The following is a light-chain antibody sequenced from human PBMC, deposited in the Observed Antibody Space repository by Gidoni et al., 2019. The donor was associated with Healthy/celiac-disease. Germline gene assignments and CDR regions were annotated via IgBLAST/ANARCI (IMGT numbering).Light chain of an antibody. J-gene: IGKJ1*01. V-gene: IGKV4-1*01. Sequence: DIVMTQSPDSLAVSLGERATINCKSSQSVLYSSNNKHYLAWYQQNTGQTPKLLIYWASTRESGVPDRFSGSGSGTDFTLTISSLQAEDVAVYYCQQYYSTPWTFXQXTKVEIK. CDR1: QSVLYSSNNKHY. CDR2: WAS. CDR3: QQYYSTPWT.